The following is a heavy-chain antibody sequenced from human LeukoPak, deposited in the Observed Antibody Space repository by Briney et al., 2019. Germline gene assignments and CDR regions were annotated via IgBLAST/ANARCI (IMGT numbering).Heavy chain of an antibody. J-gene: IGHJ4*02. D-gene: IGHD3-10*01. CDR1: GFTFNDYA. CDR3: AKDIRDIWFGELEH. V-gene: IGHV3-43*02. Sequence: PGGSLRLSCAASGFTFNDYAMHWVRQAPGKGLEWVSLISGDGGSTYYADSMRGRFTISRDNSNNSLYLQMNSLRTEDTAFYYCAKDIRDIWFGELEHWGQGILVTVSS. CDR2: ISGDGGST.